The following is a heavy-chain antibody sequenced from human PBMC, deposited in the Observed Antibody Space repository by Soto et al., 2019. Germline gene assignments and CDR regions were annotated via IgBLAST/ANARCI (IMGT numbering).Heavy chain of an antibody. V-gene: IGHV3-23*01. CDR1: GFTFSGVF. Sequence: EVQLLESGGGLVKPGGSLRLSCVGSGFTFSGVFMSWVRMTPGKGPEWVSGISSGGTAVHTDSVKGRFTISRDNSRNSLYLQMDSLRAEYTAVYYCAKRTRDGYNSPIDYWGQGTLVTVAS. J-gene: IGHJ4*02. CDR2: ISSGGTA. D-gene: IGHD5-12*01. CDR3: AKRTRDGYNSPIDY.